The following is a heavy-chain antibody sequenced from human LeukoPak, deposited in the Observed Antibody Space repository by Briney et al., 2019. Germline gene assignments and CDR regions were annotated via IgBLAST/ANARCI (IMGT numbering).Heavy chain of an antibody. D-gene: IGHD3-22*01. CDR3: ASLKNYYDSSGNLVTDAFGI. CDR1: GYTFTSYG. CDR2: ISAYNGDT. J-gene: IGHJ3*02. V-gene: IGHV1-18*01. Sequence: ASVKVSCKASGYTFTSYGITWVRQAPGQGLEWMGWISAYNGDTNYAQKLQGRVTMTTDTSTSTAYMELRSLRSDDTAVYYCASLKNYYDSSGNLVTDAFGIWGQGTMVTVSS.